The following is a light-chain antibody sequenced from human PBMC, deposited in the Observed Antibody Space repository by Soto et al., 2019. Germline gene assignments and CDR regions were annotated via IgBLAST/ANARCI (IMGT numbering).Light chain of an antibody. CDR1: QSISSN. CDR2: GAS. CDR3: QQYNNWPPLIT. J-gene: IGKJ5*01. Sequence: MTQSPSTLSASVGERVTITCRASQSISSNLAWYQQKPGKAPRLLIYGASTRATGIPARFSGSGSGTEFTLTISSLQSEDFAVYYCQQYNNWPPLITFGQGTRLEI. V-gene: IGKV3-15*01.